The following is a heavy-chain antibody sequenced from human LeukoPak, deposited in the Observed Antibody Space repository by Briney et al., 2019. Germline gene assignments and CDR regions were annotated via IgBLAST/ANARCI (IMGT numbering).Heavy chain of an antibody. J-gene: IGHJ4*02. CDR1: GYTFTSYG. V-gene: IGHV1-18*01. D-gene: IGHD5-12*01. CDR2: ISAYNGNT. Sequence: ASVKVSCKASGYTFTSYGISWVRQAPGQGLERMGWISAYNGNTNYAQKLQGRVTMTTDTSTSTAYMELRSLRSDDTAVYYCARVRGKHPGGYEFDYWGQGTLVTVSS. CDR3: ARVRGKHPGGYEFDY.